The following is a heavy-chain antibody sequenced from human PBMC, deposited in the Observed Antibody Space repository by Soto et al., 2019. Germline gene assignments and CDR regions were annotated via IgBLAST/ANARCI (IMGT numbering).Heavy chain of an antibody. CDR2: INAGNGDT. CDR1: GYTFTRNV. Sequence: ASVKVSCKASGYTFTRNVIHWVRQAPGQRLEWKGWINAGNGDTKYSQEFQSRVTITRDTSASTAYKELSSLRSEDTAVYYCARWNLNFDFWGQGTLVTVSS. J-gene: IGHJ4*02. V-gene: IGHV1-3*01. CDR3: ARWNLNFDF. D-gene: IGHD1-1*01.